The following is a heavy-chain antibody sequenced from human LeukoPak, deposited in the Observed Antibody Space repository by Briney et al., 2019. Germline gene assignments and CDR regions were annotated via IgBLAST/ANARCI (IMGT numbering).Heavy chain of an antibody. CDR3: ARAHTYYYDSSGYFTDY. CDR1: GYSFTSYG. D-gene: IGHD3-22*01. Sequence: KISCKGSGYSFTSYGISWVRQAPGQGLEWMGWISAYNGNTNYAQKLQGRVTMTTDTSTSTAYMELRSLRSDDTAVYYCARAHTYYYDSSGYFTDYWGQGTLVTVSS. J-gene: IGHJ4*02. V-gene: IGHV1-18*01. CDR2: ISAYNGNT.